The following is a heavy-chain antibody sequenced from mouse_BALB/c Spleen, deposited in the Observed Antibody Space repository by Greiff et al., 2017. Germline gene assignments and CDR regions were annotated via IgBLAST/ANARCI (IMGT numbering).Heavy chain of an antibody. J-gene: IGHJ1*01. CDR2: ISYSGST. D-gene: IGHD2-4*01. CDR3: ARYYDYDVEYFDV. Sequence: VQLKQSGPGLVKPSQSLSLTCTVTGYSITSDYAWNWIRQFPGNKLEWMGYISYSGSTSYNPSLKSRISITRDTSKNQFFLQLNSVTTEDTATYYCARYYDYDVEYFDVWGAGTTVTVSS. CDR1: GYSITSDYA. V-gene: IGHV3-2*02.